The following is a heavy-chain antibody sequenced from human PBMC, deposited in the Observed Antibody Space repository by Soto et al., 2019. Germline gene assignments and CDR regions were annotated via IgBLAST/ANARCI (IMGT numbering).Heavy chain of an antibody. CDR2: INAGNGNT. J-gene: IGHJ4*02. Sequence: ASVKVSCKASGYTFTSYAMHWVRQAPGQRLEWMGWINAGNGNTKYSQKFQGRVTITRDTSASTAYMELSSLRSEDTAVYYCARDYDSSGYYFYYFDYWGQGTLVTVSS. D-gene: IGHD3-22*01. V-gene: IGHV1-3*01. CDR1: GYTFTSYA. CDR3: ARDYDSSGYYFYYFDY.